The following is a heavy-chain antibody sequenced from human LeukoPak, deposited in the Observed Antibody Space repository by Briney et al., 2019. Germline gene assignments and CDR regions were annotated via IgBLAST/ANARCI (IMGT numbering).Heavy chain of an antibody. J-gene: IGHJ4*02. CDR2: IKSEGSDT. CDR3: ARGRTDVYNSLYYFDS. V-gene: IGHV3-74*01. CDR1: GFTLSSYW. D-gene: IGHD5-24*01. Sequence: GGSLRLSCAASGFTLSSYWMHWVRQVPGKGLVWVSRIKSEGSDTRYADSVKGRFTISRDNAKNSLYLEMNSLTAEDTAVYYCARGRTDVYNSLYYFDSWGQGALVTVSS.